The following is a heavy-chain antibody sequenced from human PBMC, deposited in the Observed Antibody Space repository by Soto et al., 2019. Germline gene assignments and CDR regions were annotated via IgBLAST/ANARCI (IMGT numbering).Heavy chain of an antibody. CDR3: DRGDTILGVVDEEVYFDY. D-gene: IGHD3-3*01. CDR2: VGGN. Sequence: PSETLSLSYTVSGGSTSSYYWHVMRQPPEKGLEWIGDVGGNNYNPSLKSRDTISLNTTKNPFSLKLTSVTAPDTAVTYCDRGDTILGVVDEEVYFDYWGQGTLVTVSS. CDR1: GGSTSSYY. J-gene: IGHJ4*02. V-gene: IGHV4-59*12.